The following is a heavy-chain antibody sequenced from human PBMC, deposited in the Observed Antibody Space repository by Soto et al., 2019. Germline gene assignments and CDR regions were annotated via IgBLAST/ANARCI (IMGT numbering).Heavy chain of an antibody. CDR3: LTTVVTPFDY. J-gene: IGHJ4*02. D-gene: IGHD4-17*01. CDR2: IYSGGST. Sequence: EVQLVESGGGLVQPGGSLRLSCAASGFTVSSNYMSWVRQAPGKGLEWVSVIYSGGSTYYADSVKGRFTISRDNSKNPLYLQMNSLRAEDTAVYYCLTTVVTPFDYWGQGTLVTVSS. V-gene: IGHV3-66*01. CDR1: GFTVSSNY.